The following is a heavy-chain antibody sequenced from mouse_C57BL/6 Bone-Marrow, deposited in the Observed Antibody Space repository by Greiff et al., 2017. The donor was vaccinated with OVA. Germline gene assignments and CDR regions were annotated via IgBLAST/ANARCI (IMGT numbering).Heavy chain of an antibody. CDR3: ASSTGSSGYPYDFDY. CDR2: IFPGSGST. Sequence: QVQLQQSGPELVKPGASVKISCKASGYTFTDYYINWVKQRPGQGLEWIGWIFPGSGSTYYNEKFKGKATLTVDKSSSTAYMLLSSLTSEDSAVYFGASSTGSSGYPYDFDYWGQGTTLTVSS. D-gene: IGHD3-2*02. J-gene: IGHJ2*01. CDR1: GYTFTDYY. V-gene: IGHV1-75*01.